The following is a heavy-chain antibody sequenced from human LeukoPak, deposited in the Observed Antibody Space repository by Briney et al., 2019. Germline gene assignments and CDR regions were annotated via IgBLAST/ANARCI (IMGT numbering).Heavy chain of an antibody. V-gene: IGHV3-21*01. J-gene: IGHJ4*02. CDR1: GFTFRSYS. CDR3: AVVPDYDILTGPDPNDY. CDR2: ISSSRSYI. Sequence: GGSLGLSCAPSGFTFRSYSMNWVRQAPGKGRDWASSISSSRSYIYYPDPVKGRFTISRDNAKNSLYLQMNSLRAEDTAVYYCAVVPDYDILTGPDPNDYWGQGTLVTVSS. D-gene: IGHD3-9*01.